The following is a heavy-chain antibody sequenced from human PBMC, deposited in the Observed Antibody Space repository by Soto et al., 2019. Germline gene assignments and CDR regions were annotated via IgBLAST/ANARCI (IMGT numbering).Heavy chain of an antibody. CDR3: ARGGFNYYDSSGYYNWFDP. CDR2: INPNSGGT. J-gene: IGHJ5*02. CDR1: GYTFTGYY. Sequence: SVKVSCKASGYTFTGYYMHWVRQAPGQGLEWMGWINPNSGGTNYAQKFQGWVTMTRDTSISTAYMELSRLRSDDTAVYYCARGGFNYYDSSGYYNWFDPWGQGTLVTVAS. D-gene: IGHD3-22*01. V-gene: IGHV1-2*04.